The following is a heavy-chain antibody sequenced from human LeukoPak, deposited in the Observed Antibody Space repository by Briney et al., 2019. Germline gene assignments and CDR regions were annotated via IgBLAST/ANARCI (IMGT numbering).Heavy chain of an antibody. Sequence: GGSLRLSCAASGFTFSNYAINWVRQAPGKGLEWVSIIVGNGRTAYSDSAKGRFTISRDNSKNTVHLQMDNLRAEDTAVYYCAKDYRPDGFIDIDYWGQGTQVTVSS. D-gene: IGHD3-10*01. CDR1: GFTFSNYA. J-gene: IGHJ4*02. V-gene: IGHV3-23*01. CDR3: AKDYRPDGFIDIDY. CDR2: IVGNGRTA.